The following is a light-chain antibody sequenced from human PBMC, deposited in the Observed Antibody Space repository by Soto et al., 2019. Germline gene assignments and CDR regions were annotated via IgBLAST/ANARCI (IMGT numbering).Light chain of an antibody. Sequence: EIVLTQSPGTLSLSPGERATLSCRASQSVSSSYLAWYQQKPGQAPRLLIYDASSRATGIPDRFSGSGSGTDFTLTISRLEPEDFAVYYCQLYGSSSYTFGQGTKLELK. CDR3: QLYGSSSYT. V-gene: IGKV3-20*01. CDR2: DAS. CDR1: QSVSSSY. J-gene: IGKJ2*01.